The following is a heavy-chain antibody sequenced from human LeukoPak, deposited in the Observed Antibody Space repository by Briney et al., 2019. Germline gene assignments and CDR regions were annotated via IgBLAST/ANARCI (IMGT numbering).Heavy chain of an antibody. CDR1: GFTFSSYS. J-gene: IGHJ4*02. Sequence: GGSLRLSCAASGFTFSSYSMNWVRQAPGKGLEWVSSISSSSSYIFFADSVKGRFTISRDNARNTSYLQMNSLRVEDTAVYYCARDDIRSLDYWGQGTLVTVSS. CDR2: ISSSSSYI. D-gene: IGHD5-12*01. CDR3: ARDDIRSLDY. V-gene: IGHV3-21*01.